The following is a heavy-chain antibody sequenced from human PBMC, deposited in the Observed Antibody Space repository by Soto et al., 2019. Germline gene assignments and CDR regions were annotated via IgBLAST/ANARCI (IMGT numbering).Heavy chain of an antibody. D-gene: IGHD3-22*01. CDR3: ARDREYYYDSSGNYYYHYGMDV. CDR1: GYTFTNYG. V-gene: IGHV1-18*04. CDR2: ISGYNGNT. J-gene: IGHJ6*02. Sequence: GASVKFSCKASGYTFTNYGISWVRQAPGQGLEWMGWISGYNGNTKYAQKFQGRVTMTTDTPTNTAYMDLRSLRSDDTAVYYCARDREYYYDSSGNYYYHYGMDVWGQGTTVTVSS.